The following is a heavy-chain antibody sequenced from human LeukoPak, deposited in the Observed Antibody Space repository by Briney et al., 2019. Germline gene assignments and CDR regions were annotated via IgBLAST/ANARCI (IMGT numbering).Heavy chain of an antibody. Sequence: GGSLSLSCAVSGFTYSSYAMHWVRQAPGKGLECVEVISYDGSNKYYADSLKGRFTISRDNSKNTLYLQMNSLRAEDTAVYYCARDTIAAALYYFDYWGQGTLVTVSS. CDR2: ISYDGSNK. CDR1: GFTYSSYA. V-gene: IGHV3-30-3*01. D-gene: IGHD6-13*01. J-gene: IGHJ4*02. CDR3: ARDTIAAALYYFDY.